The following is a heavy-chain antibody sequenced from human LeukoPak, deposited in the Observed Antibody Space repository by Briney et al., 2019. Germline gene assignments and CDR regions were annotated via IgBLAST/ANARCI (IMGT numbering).Heavy chain of an antibody. J-gene: IGHJ4*02. D-gene: IGHD2/OR15-2a*01. CDR2: IYYSGST. V-gene: IGHV4-39*02. CDR3: AREGLSGEDY. Sequence: SETLSLTCTVSGGSISSSSYYWGWIRQPPGKGLEWIGSIYYSGSTYYNPSLKSRVTISVDTSKNQFSLKLSSVTAADTAVYYCAREGLSGEDYWGQGTLVTVSS. CDR1: GGSISSSSYY.